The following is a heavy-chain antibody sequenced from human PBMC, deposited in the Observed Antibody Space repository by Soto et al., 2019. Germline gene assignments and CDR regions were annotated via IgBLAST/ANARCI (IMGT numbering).Heavy chain of an antibody. CDR3: ARSIAARPVLGALDM. D-gene: IGHD6-6*01. V-gene: IGHV2-5*02. CDR2: IYWDDDK. Sequence: QITLKESGPALVKPTQTLTLTCTFSGFSLSTSGVGVGWIRQPPGKALELLALIYWDDDKRYSPSLKSRFTSTKDTSKNQVVLTMTNMDPVDTATYYCARSIAARPVLGALDMWGQGTMVTVSS. CDR1: GFSLSTSGVG. J-gene: IGHJ3*02.